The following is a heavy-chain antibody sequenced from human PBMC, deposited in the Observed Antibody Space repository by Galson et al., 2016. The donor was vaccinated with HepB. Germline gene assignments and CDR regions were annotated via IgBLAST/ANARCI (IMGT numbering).Heavy chain of an antibody. V-gene: IGHV3-33*01. Sequence: SLRLSCAASGITFSRHVMHWVRQAPGKGLEWVAFIWYAGSKKYYGTSVEGRFTISRDNSKNTLYLQMNSLRVEDTAVYYCARGTETSWYGQFDYWGQGTLVTVSS. CDR3: ARGTETSWYGQFDY. CDR1: GITFSRHV. J-gene: IGHJ4*02. CDR2: IWYAGSKK. D-gene: IGHD2-2*01.